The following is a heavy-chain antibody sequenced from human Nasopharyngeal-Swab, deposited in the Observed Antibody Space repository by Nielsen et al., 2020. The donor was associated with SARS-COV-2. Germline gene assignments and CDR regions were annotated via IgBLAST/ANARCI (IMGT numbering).Heavy chain of an antibody. CDR3: ARGAPNTVSALDY. J-gene: IGHJ4*02. Sequence: WVRQAPGQGLEWMGIINPSGGSTSYAQKFQGRVTMTRDTSTSTVYMDLSSLRSEDTAVYYCARGAPNTVSALDYWSQGTPVTVST. D-gene: IGHD4-11*01. CDR2: INPSGGST. V-gene: IGHV1-46*01.